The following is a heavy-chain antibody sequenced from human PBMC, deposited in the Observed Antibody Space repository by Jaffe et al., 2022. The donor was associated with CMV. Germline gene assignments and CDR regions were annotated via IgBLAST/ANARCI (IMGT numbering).Heavy chain of an antibody. CDR2: IKSDGSST. D-gene: IGHD3-16*01. CDR1: GFIFNSYW. V-gene: IGHV3-74*01. CDR3: ARGYDYIWGNYVFDP. J-gene: IGHJ5*02. Sequence: EVQLVESGGGLVQPGGSLRLSCAASGFIFNSYWMHWVRQAPGKGLVWVSRIKSDGSSTTYADSVKGRFTISRDNAKNTLYLQMNSLRAEDTAVYYCARGYDYIWGNYVFDPWGQGTLVTVSS.